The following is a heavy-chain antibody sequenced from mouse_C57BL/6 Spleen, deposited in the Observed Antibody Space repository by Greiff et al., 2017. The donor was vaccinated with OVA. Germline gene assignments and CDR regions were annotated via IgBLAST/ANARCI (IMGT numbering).Heavy chain of an antibody. J-gene: IGHJ2*01. CDR2: INPSSGYT. CDR1: GYTFTSYT. D-gene: IGHD2-3*01. Sequence: VKLMESGAELARPGASVKMSCKASGYTFTSYTMHWVKQRPGQGLEWIGYINPSSGYTKYNQKFKDKATLTADKSSSTAYMQLSSLTSEDSAVYYCARSDGYQYYFDYWGQGTTLTVSS. V-gene: IGHV1-4*01. CDR3: ARSDGYQYYFDY.